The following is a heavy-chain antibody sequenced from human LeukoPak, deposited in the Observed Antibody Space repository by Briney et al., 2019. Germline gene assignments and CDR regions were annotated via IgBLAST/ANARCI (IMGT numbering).Heavy chain of an antibody. Sequence: ASVKVSCKASGYTFTSYYMHWVRQAPGQGLGWMGIINPSGGSTSYAQKFQGRVTMTRDTSTSTVYMELSSLRSEDTAVYYCARDYLMGDSSGPPYDYWGQGTLVTVSS. D-gene: IGHD3-22*01. J-gene: IGHJ4*02. V-gene: IGHV1-46*01. CDR2: INPSGGST. CDR3: ARDYLMGDSSGPPYDY. CDR1: GYTFTSYY.